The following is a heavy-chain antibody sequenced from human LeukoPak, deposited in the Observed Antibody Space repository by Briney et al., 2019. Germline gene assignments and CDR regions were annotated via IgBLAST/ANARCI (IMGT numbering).Heavy chain of an antibody. D-gene: IGHD2/OR15-2a*01. CDR1: GYTFTSYG. CDR2: ISAYNGNT. Sequence: ASVKVSFKASGYTFTSYGISWARQAPGQWLEWMGWISAYNGNTNYAQKLQGRVTMTTDASTTTAYMELRSLRSDDTAVYYCARERGEYSSVGAFDIWGQGTMVTVSS. J-gene: IGHJ3*02. CDR3: ARERGEYSSVGAFDI. V-gene: IGHV1-18*01.